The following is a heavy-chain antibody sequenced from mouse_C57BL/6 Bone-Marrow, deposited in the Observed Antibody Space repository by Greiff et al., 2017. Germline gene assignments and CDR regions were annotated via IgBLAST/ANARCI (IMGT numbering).Heavy chain of an antibody. CDR3: ARRSGYFNFDY. J-gene: IGHJ2*01. CDR2: INPSSGCT. V-gene: IGHV1-7*01. D-gene: IGHD2-3*01. Sequence: VQLQQSGAELAKPGASVKLSCKASGYTFTSYWMHWVKQRPGQGLEWIGYINPSSGCTKYNQKFKAKATLPADKSSSTASMQLSSLTYEASAGYYVARRSGYFNFDYWGQGTTLTVSS. CDR1: GYTFTSYW.